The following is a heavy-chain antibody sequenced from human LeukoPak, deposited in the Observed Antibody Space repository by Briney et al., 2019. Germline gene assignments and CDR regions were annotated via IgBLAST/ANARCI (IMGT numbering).Heavy chain of an antibody. Sequence: GGPLRLSCAASGFTPSNAWMSWVRQAPGRGREWVGRIKSKTDGGTTDYAAPVKGRFSISRDDPKNMLYVQMNSLKTEDTAVYYCTTDSGETLDYWGQGTLVAVSS. CDR2: IKSKTDGGTT. CDR3: TTDSGETLDY. J-gene: IGHJ4*02. V-gene: IGHV3-15*01. CDR1: GFTPSNAW. D-gene: IGHD3-10*01.